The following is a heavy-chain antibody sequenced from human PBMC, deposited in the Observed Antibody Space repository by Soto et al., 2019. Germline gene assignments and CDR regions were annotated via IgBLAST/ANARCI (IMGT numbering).Heavy chain of an antibody. Sequence: TYSVAGGKSSGYGGIWILKKPGKGLGWIGYVYYSGNTNYNPSLKSRVTISVDTSKNQFSLKLSSVTAADTAVYYCARSPTMMVDYYFDSWGQGTLVTVSS. D-gene: IGHD3-22*01. CDR1: GGKSSGYG. V-gene: IGHV4-59*08. J-gene: IGHJ4*02. CDR2: VYYSGNT. CDR3: ARSPTMMVDYYFDS.